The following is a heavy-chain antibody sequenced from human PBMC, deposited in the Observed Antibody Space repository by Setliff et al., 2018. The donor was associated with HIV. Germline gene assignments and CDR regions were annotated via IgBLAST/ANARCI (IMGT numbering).Heavy chain of an antibody. V-gene: IGHV3-9*01. CDR3: ARARGSPTSYFDY. CDR2: ISWNSGSI. CDR1: GFTFSSYW. J-gene: IGHJ4*02. Sequence: PGGSLRLSCSASGFTFSSYWMHWVRQAPGKGLEWVSGISWNSGSIGYADSVKGRFTISRDNAKNSLYLQMNSLRAEDTAVYYCARARGSPTSYFDYWGQGTLVTVSS. D-gene: IGHD1-26*01.